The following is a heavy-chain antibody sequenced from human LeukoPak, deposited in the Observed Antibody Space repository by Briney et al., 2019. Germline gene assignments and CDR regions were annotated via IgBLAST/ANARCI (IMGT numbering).Heavy chain of an antibody. CDR1: GGSISSSSYY. V-gene: IGHV4-39*01. CDR3: ARLSAVIKVFDY. J-gene: IGHJ4*02. D-gene: IGHD3-10*01. Sequence: SETLSLTCTVSGGSISSSSYYWGWVRRPPGKGLEWIGSIHYSGSTHYNPSLKSRVAISVDTSKNQFSLKLSSVTATDTAVYYCARLSAVIKVFDYWGQGTLVTVSS. CDR2: IHYSGST.